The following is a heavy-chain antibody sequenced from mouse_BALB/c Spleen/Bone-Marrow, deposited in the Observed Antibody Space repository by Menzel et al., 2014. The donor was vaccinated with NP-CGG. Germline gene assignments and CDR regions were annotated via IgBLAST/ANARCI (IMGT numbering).Heavy chain of an antibody. J-gene: IGHJ3*01. CDR2: IGGGGSYT. D-gene: IGHD2-4*01. CDR3: ARHAYYDQTEVSFVY. Sequence: EVKVEESGGGLVKSGGSLKLSCAASGFTFNNYGMSWVRQTPEKRLEWVATIGGGGSYTFYPDSVKGRFTISRDNAKNDLYLQLSSLRSEDTALYYCARHAYYDQTEVSFVYWGQGTLVTVSA. CDR1: GFTFNNYG. V-gene: IGHV5-9-2*01.